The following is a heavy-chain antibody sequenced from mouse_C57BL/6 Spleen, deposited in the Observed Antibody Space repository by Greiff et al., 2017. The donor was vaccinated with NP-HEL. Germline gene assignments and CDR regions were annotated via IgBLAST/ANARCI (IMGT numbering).Heavy chain of an antibody. CDR3: TRDYYGSRGFAY. CDR1: GFTFSSYA. V-gene: IGHV5-9-1*02. CDR2: ISSGGDYI. D-gene: IGHD1-1*01. Sequence: EVQLVESGEGLVKPGGSLKLSCAASGFTFSSYAMSWVRQTPEKRLEWVAYISSGGDYIYYADTVKGRFTISSDNARNTLYLQMSSLKSEDTAMYYCTRDYYGSRGFAYWGQGTLVTVSA. J-gene: IGHJ3*01.